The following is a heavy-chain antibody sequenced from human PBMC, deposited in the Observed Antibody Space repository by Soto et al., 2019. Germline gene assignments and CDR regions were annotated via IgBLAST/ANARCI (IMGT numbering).Heavy chain of an antibody. J-gene: IGHJ4*02. V-gene: IGHV3-33*01. Sequence: QVQLVESGGGVVQPGRSLRLSCAASGFTFSSYGMHWVRQAPGKGLEWVAVIWYDGSNKYYADSVKGRFTISRDNSKNTLYLQINSLRAEDTAVYYCAGAELELPDYSGQGTLVTVSS. D-gene: IGHD1-7*01. CDR2: IWYDGSNK. CDR1: GFTFSSYG. CDR3: AGAELELPDY.